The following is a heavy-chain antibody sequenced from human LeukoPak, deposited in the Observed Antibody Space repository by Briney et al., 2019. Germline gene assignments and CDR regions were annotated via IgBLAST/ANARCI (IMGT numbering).Heavy chain of an antibody. CDR3: ARDPPARPADY. CDR1: GYTFTSYA. CDR2: INAGNGNT. D-gene: IGHD6-6*01. Sequence: GASVTVSFKASGYTFTSYAMHWVRQAPGQRLEWMGWINAGNGNTKYSQKFQGRVTITRDTSASTAYMELSSLRSEDTAVYYCARDPPARPADYWGQGTLVTVSS. V-gene: IGHV1-3*01. J-gene: IGHJ4*02.